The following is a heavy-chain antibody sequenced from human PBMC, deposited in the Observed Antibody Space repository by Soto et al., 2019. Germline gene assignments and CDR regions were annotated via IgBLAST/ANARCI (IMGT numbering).Heavy chain of an antibody. CDR2: IRSKAYGGTT. J-gene: IGHJ4*02. Sequence: EVQLVESGGGLVQPGRSLRLSCTASGFTFGDYAMSWFRQAPGKGLEWVGFIRSKAYGGTTEYAASVKGRFTISRDDSKSIAYLQMNSLKTEDTAVYYCTRSGESSSCYGFFVPDWGQGTLVTVSS. D-gene: IGHD6-13*01. V-gene: IGHV3-49*03. CDR1: GFTFGDYA. CDR3: TRSGESSSCYGFFVPD.